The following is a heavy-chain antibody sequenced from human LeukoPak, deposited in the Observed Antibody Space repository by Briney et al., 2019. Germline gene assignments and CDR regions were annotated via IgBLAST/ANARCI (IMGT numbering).Heavy chain of an antibody. CDR2: IYTSGST. CDR1: GGSICSGSYY. CDR3: AAENVYSSSLAFDI. J-gene: IGHJ3*02. Sequence: SETLSLTCTVSGGSICSGSYYWSWIRQPAGKGLEWIGRIYTSGSTNYNPSLKSRVTISVDTSKNQFSLKLSSVTAADTAVYYCAAENVYSSSLAFDIWGQGTMVTVSS. V-gene: IGHV4-61*02. D-gene: IGHD6-6*01.